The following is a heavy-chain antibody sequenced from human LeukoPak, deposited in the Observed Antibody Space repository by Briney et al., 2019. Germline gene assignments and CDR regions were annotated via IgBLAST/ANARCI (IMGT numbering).Heavy chain of an antibody. CDR2: ISGGSGTI. Sequence: GGSLSLSCAASGFTFSEYSMRWVRQAPGKGLEWISYISGGSGTIYYADSVKGRFTISRDNTKNSLFLQMNSLRDEDTAVYYCARGRYCSSTGCYGDFDLWGQGTLVTVSS. J-gene: IGHJ3*01. V-gene: IGHV3-48*02. CDR3: ARGRYCSSTGCYGDFDL. D-gene: IGHD2-2*01. CDR1: GFTFSEYS.